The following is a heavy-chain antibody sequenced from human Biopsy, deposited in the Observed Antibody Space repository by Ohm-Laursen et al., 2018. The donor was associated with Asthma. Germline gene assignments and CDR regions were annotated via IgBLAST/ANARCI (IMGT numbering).Heavy chain of an antibody. Sequence: ASVKVSCKSLGGTFDTYVIGWVRQAPGQGLEWMGGINSVFGTTTYPQKFQDRVTITADDSTSTVYMELSSLRSEDTAVYYCARKAGSCISRTCYSLDFWGQGTLVTVSS. CDR1: GGTFDTYV. CDR2: INSVFGTT. CDR3: ARKAGSCISRTCYSLDF. D-gene: IGHD2-2*01. V-gene: IGHV1-69*13. J-gene: IGHJ4*02.